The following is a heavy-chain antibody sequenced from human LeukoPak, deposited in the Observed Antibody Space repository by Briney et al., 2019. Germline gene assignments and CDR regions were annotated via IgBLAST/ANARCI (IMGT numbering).Heavy chain of an antibody. D-gene: IGHD1-26*01. CDR1: GGSISSYY. Sequence: PSETLSLTCTVSGGSISSYYWSWIRQPAGKGLEWIGRIYNSGSTNYNASLKRRVSISVEKCKNQFSLKLSSVTAADTAVFYCARENSGSYREFDYWGQGTLVTVSS. CDR3: ARENSGSYREFDY. J-gene: IGHJ4*02. V-gene: IGHV4-4*07. CDR2: IYNSGST.